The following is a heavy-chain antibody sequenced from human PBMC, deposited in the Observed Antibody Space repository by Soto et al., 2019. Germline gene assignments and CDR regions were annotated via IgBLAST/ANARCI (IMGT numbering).Heavy chain of an antibody. CDR2: ISSNSAYI. V-gene: IGHV3-21*01. CDR3: AREAIGGSPAFDI. CDR1: GFTFRSFT. Sequence: PGGSLRLSCAASGFTFRSFTMNWVRQAPGKGLEWVSTISSNSAYIYYTDALRGRFTISRDNAKNSLHLQMNSLRAEDTAVYYCAREAIGGSPAFDIWGQGTMVTVSS. D-gene: IGHD2-15*01. J-gene: IGHJ3*02.